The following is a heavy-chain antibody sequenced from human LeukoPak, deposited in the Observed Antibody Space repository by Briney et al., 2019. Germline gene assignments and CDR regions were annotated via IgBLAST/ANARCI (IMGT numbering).Heavy chain of an antibody. CDR3: ARAEKNGTSSSYFGY. CDR1: GGSISSYY. CDR2: IYYSGST. D-gene: IGHD1-1*01. Sequence: ASETLSLTCTVSGGSISSYYWSWIRQPPGKGLEWIGYIYYSGSTNYNPSLKSRVTISVDTSKNQFSLKLSSVTAADTAVYYCARAEKNGTSSSYFGYWGQGTLVTVSS. J-gene: IGHJ4*02. V-gene: IGHV4-59*08.